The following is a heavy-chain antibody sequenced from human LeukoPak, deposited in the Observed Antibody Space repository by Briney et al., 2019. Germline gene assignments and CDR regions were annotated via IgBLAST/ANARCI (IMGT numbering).Heavy chain of an antibody. D-gene: IGHD2-15*01. J-gene: IGHJ3*02. CDR1: GFTFSSYG. CDR2: ISSSSSYI. V-gene: IGHV3-21*01. CDR3: AREGVVVAADAFDI. Sequence: GRSLRLSCAASGFTFSSYGMHWVRQAPGKGLEWVSSISSSSSYIYYADSVKGRFTISRDNAKNSLYLQMNSLRAEDTAVYYCAREGVVVAADAFDIWGQGTMVTVSS.